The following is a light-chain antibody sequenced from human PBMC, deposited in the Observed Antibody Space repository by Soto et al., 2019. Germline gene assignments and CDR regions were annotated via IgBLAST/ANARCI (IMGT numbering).Light chain of an antibody. J-gene: IGKJ1*01. CDR1: QSVRSH. CDR2: GAS. V-gene: IGKV1-39*01. CDR3: QQSFRTPRT. Sequence: DIQMTQSPSPLSASVGDRVTITCRASQSVRSHLNWFQQKPGKAPDLLIYGASTLQFGVPSRFSGSGSGTDFILTISNLQPEDFAIYYCQQSFRTPRTFGQGTKVDIK.